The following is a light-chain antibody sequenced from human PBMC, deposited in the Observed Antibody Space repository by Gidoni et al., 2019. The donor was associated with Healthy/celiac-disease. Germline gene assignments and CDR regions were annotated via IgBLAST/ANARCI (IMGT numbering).Light chain of an antibody. V-gene: IGKV1-33*01. J-gene: IGKJ2*01. CDR1: QDISNY. Sequence: DIQMTQSPSSLSASVGDRVTITCQASQDISNYLNWYQQKPGKAPKLLTYDASNLETGVPSRFSGSGSGTDFTFTISSLQPEDIATYYCQQYDNLPPRTFGQGTKLEIK. CDR3: QQYDNLPPRT. CDR2: DAS.